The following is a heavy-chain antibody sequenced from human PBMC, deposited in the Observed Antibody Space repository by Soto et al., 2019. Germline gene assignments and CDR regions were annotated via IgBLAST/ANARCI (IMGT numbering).Heavy chain of an antibody. CDR3: ASGIAGATTYGMDV. Sequence: EVQLVESGGGVVRPGGSLRLSCAASGFTFDDYGLSWVRQAPGKGLEWVSGINWNGGSTRYADSVKGRFTISRDNAKNSLYLQMNSLRAEDTALYYGASGIAGATTYGMDVWGQGTTVTVSS. J-gene: IGHJ6*02. CDR1: GFTFDDYG. D-gene: IGHD1-26*01. V-gene: IGHV3-20*04. CDR2: INWNGGST.